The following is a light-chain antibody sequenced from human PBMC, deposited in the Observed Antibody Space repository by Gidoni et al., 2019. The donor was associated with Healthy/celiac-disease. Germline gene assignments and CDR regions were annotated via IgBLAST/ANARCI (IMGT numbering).Light chain of an antibody. V-gene: IGLV2-23*02. CDR1: SSDVGSYNL. Sequence: QSALTQPASGSGSPGQSITISCTGTSSDVGSYNLVSWYQQHPGKAPKRMIYEVSKRPSGVSNRFSGSKSCNTASLTISGLQAEDGADYYCCSYAGSSTFVVFGGGTKLSVL. J-gene: IGLJ2*01. CDR3: CSYAGSSTFVV. CDR2: EVS.